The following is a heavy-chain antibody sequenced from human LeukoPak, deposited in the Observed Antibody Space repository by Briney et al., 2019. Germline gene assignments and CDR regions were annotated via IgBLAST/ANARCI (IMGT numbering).Heavy chain of an antibody. CDR1: GYSISSGYY. CDR3: ARHRAGWDSPDPFFGY. D-gene: IGHD1-26*01. Sequence: SETLSLTXAVSGYSISSGYYWGWIRQPPGKGLEWIGSIYHSGSTYYNPSLKGRVTISVDTSKNQFSLKLSSVTAADTAVYYCARHRAGWDSPDPFFGYWGQGTLVTVSS. CDR2: IYHSGST. V-gene: IGHV4-38-2*01. J-gene: IGHJ4*02.